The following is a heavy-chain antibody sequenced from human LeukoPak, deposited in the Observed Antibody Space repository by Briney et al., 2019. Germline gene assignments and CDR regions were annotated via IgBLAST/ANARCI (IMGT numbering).Heavy chain of an antibody. Sequence: GGSLRLSCAASGFTVSSNYMSWVRQAPGKGLEWVSVIYSGGSTYYADSVKGRFTISRDNSKNTLYLQMNSLRAEDTAVYYCARGPDHYDFWSGYLDYYYYYYMDVWGKGTTVTVSS. CDR1: GFTVSSNY. J-gene: IGHJ6*03. V-gene: IGHV3-53*01. D-gene: IGHD3-3*01. CDR2: IYSGGST. CDR3: ARGPDHYDFWSGYLDYYYYYYMDV.